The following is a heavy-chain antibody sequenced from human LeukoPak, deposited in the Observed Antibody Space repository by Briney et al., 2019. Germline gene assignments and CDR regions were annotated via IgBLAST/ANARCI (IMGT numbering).Heavy chain of an antibody. Sequence: SETLSLTCTVSGGSISSGGYYWSWIRQPPGKGLEWIGYIYYSGSTNYNPSLKSRVTISVDTSKNQFSLKLSSVTAADTAVYYCARARDGSGSYYPGWFDPWGQGALVIVSS. D-gene: IGHD3-10*01. CDR3: ARARDGSGSYYPGWFDP. J-gene: IGHJ5*02. CDR1: GGSISSGGYY. CDR2: IYYSGST. V-gene: IGHV4-61*08.